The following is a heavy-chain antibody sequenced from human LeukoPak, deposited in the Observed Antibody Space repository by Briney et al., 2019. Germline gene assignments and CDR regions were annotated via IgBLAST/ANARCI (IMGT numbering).Heavy chain of an antibody. V-gene: IGHV1-18*01. D-gene: IGHD2-2*01. CDR3: ARDHITDIVVVPAAMKYYYYGMDV. J-gene: IGHJ6*02. CDR1: GYTFTSYG. CDR2: ISAYNGNT. Sequence: ASVKVSCKASGYTFTSYGISWVRQAPGQGLEWMGWISAYNGNTNYAQKLQGRVTMTTDTSTSTAYMELRSLRSDDTAVYYCARDHITDIVVVPAAMKYYYYGMDVWGQGTTVTVSS.